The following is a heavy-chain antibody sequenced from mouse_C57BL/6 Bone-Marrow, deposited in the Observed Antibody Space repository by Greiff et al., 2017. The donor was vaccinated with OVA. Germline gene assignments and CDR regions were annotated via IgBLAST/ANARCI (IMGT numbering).Heavy chain of an antibody. D-gene: IGHD2-12*01. Sequence: QVQLQQSGPELVKPGASVKISCKASGYAFSSSWMNWVKQRPGKGLEWIGRIYPGDGDTNYNGKLKGKATLTADKSSSTAYMQLSSLTAEDSAVSFCARYYYSRPPDAMDYWGQGTSVTVSS. J-gene: IGHJ4*01. CDR3: ARYYYSRPPDAMDY. CDR2: IYPGDGDT. V-gene: IGHV1-82*01. CDR1: GYAFSSSW.